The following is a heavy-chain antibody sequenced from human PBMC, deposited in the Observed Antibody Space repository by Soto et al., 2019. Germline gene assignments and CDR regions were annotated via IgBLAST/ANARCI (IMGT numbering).Heavy chain of an antibody. J-gene: IGHJ4*02. CDR1: GFTFSSYA. Sequence: EVQLLESGGGLVQPGGSLRLSCAASGFTFSSYAMNWVRQAPGKGLEWVSVISGSDGSTYYAGSVKGRVTISRDNSNNTPNLQTNSLRAEDTAVYYCARRSSSWYFDYWGQGTLVTVSS. D-gene: IGHD6-13*01. CDR3: ARRSSSWYFDY. CDR2: ISGSDGST. V-gene: IGHV3-23*01.